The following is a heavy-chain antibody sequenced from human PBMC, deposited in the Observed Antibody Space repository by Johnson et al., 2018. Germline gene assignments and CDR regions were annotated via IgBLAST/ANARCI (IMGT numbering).Heavy chain of an antibody. CDR3: ASVVAAAGEFETSQYYYYYMDV. CDR2: VYGSGNT. V-gene: IGHV4-59*01. J-gene: IGHJ6*03. D-gene: IGHD6-13*01. CDR1: GASIKGYS. Sequence: QVQLQESGPGLVKPSETLSLTCTVFGASIKGYSWSWIRQPPGKGLEWIAFVYGSGNTNYNPSLNSRATISEDTSKKQFSLRLKFVTDADTAMSYCASVVAAAGEFETSQYYYYYMDVGGRGTTVTVSS.